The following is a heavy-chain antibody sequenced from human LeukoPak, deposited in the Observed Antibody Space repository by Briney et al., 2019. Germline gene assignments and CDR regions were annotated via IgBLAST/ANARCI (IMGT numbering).Heavy chain of an antibody. CDR2: ISSSSDYI. CDR1: GFTFSTYS. CDR3: ARRAGDSSFQWGFDF. J-gene: IGHJ4*02. Sequence: GGSLRLSCAASGFTFSTYSMNWVRQAPGKGLEWLSSISSSSDYIYYADSVKGRFTISRDNAKNSLYLQMNSLRADDTAGYYCARRAGDSSFQWGFDFWGQGTLVTVSS. D-gene: IGHD2-21*02. V-gene: IGHV3-21*01.